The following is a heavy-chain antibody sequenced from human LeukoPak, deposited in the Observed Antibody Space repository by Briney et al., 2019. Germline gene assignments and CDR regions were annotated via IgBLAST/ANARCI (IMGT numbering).Heavy chain of an antibody. J-gene: IGHJ5*02. CDR3: ARVRIAAAGPMFDP. CDR1: GFTFSSYS. Sequence: KPGGSLRLSCAASGFTFSSYSMNWVRQAPGKGLEWVSSISSSSSYIYYADSVKGRFTISRDNAKNSLYLQMNSLRAEDTAVYYCARVRIAAAGPMFDPWGQGTLVTVSS. CDR2: ISSSSSYI. V-gene: IGHV3-21*04. D-gene: IGHD6-13*01.